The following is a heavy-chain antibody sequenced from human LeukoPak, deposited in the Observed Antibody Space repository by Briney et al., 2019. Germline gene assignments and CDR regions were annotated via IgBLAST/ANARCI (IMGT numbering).Heavy chain of an antibody. CDR3: ARISSYYYDSSGYLDY. Sequence: PGGSLRLSCAASGCTFSSYSMNWVRQAPGKWLEWVSSISSSSSYIYYADSVKGRFTISRDNAKNSLYLQMNSLRAEDTAVYYCARISSYYYDSSGYLDYWGQGALVTVSS. V-gene: IGHV3-21*01. CDR2: ISSSSSYI. CDR1: GCTFSSYS. D-gene: IGHD3-22*01. J-gene: IGHJ4*02.